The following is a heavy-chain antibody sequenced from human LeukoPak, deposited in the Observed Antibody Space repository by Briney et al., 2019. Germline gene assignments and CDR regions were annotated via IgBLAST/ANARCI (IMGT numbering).Heavy chain of an antibody. CDR3: ARFYGAGTAGFDY. CDR1: GGSISSGGYY. V-gene: IGHV4-31*03. J-gene: IGHJ4*02. Sequence: SETLSLTCTVSGGSISSGGYYWSWISQHPGKGLEWIGYIYYSGSTYYNPSLKSRVAISVDTSKNQFSLKLSSVTAADTAVYYCARFYGAGTAGFDYWGQGTLVTVSS. D-gene: IGHD6-13*01. CDR2: IYYSGST.